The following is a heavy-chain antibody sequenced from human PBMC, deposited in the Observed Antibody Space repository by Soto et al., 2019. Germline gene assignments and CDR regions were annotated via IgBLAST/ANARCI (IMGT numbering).Heavy chain of an antibody. Sequence: PSETLSLTCTVSGGSVSSGSYYWSWIRQPPGKGLEWIGYIYYSGSTNYNPSLKSRVTISVDTSKNQFSLKLSSVTAADTAVYYCARDYFEVGAGAEYYYYGMDVWGQGTTVTVSS. D-gene: IGHD1-26*01. CDR2: IYYSGST. J-gene: IGHJ6*02. V-gene: IGHV4-61*01. CDR1: GGSVSSGSYY. CDR3: ARDYFEVGAGAEYYYYGMDV.